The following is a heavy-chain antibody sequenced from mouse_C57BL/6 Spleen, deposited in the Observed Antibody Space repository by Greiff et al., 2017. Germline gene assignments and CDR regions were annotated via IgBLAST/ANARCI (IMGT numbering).Heavy chain of an antibody. CDR3: TAPLYGYPAWFAY. CDR2: IRLKSDNYAT. CDR1: GFTFSNYW. V-gene: IGHV6-3*01. D-gene: IGHD2-2*01. J-gene: IGHJ3*01. Sequence: DVKLVESGGGLVQPGGSMKLSCVASGFTFSNYWMNWVRQSPEKGLEWVAQIRLKSDNYATHYAESVKGRFTISRDDSKSSVYLQMNNLRAEDTGIYYCTAPLYGYPAWFAYWGQGTLVTVSA.